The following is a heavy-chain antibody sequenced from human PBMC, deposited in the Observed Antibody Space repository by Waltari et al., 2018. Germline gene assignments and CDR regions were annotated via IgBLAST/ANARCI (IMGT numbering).Heavy chain of an antibody. CDR1: GGTFSSYA. J-gene: IGHJ6*02. V-gene: IGHV1-69*13. D-gene: IGHD2-2*01. Sequence: QVQLVQSGAEVKKPGSSVKVSCTASGGTFSSYAISWVRQAPGQGLEWMGGIIPIFGTANYAQKFQGRVTITADESTSTAYMELSSLRSEDTAVYYCARDRCSSTSCPYYYYYGMDVWGQGTTVTVSS. CDR3: ARDRCSSTSCPYYYYYGMDV. CDR2: IIPIFGTA.